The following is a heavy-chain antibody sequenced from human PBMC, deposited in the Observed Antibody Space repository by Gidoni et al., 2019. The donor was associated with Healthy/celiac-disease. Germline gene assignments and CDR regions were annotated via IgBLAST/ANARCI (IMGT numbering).Heavy chain of an antibody. CDR1: GFTFSSYS. J-gene: IGHJ6*03. CDR2: ISSSSSYI. Sequence: EVQLVESGGGLVKPGGSLRLSCAASGFTFSSYSMNWVRQAPGKGLEWVSSISSSSSYIYYADSVKGRFTISRDNAKNSLYLQMNSLRAEDTAVYYCARDGSGSHYYYYMDVWGKGTTVTVSS. CDR3: ARDGSGSHYYYYMDV. V-gene: IGHV3-21*01. D-gene: IGHD6-19*01.